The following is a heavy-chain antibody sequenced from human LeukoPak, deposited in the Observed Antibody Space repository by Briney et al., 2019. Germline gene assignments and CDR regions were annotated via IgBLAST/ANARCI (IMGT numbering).Heavy chain of an antibody. J-gene: IGHJ4*02. V-gene: IGHV3-23*01. D-gene: IGHD5-12*01. Sequence: PGGSLRLSCAASGFTFSSYGVHWVRQAPGKGLEWVSAISGSGGSTYYADSVKGRFTISRDNSKNTLYLQMNSLRAEDTAVYYCAKVAEGIVATITAKYFDYWGQGTLVTVSS. CDR1: GFTFSSYG. CDR3: AKVAEGIVATITAKYFDY. CDR2: ISGSGGST.